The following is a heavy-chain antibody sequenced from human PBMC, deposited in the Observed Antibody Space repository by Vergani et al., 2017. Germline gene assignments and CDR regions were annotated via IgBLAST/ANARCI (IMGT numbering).Heavy chain of an antibody. D-gene: IGHD3-16*01. J-gene: IGHJ4*02. V-gene: IGHV3-30*02. Sequence: QVQLVESGGGVVQRGGSLRLSCATSGFNLSNYDMQWIRQGPGKGLEFVAFIQFDGSNQYYADSVKGRFTLSRDFSKNTLYLQMNSLSTDDTATYYCAKHFRGWGIDYWGQGTQVIVSS. CDR1: GFNLSNYD. CDR3: AKHFRGWGIDY. CDR2: IQFDGSNQ.